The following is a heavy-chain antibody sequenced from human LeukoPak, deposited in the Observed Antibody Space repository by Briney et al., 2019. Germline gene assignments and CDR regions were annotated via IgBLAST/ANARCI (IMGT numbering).Heavy chain of an antibody. V-gene: IGHV1-24*01. CDR2: FDPEDGET. CDR1: GYTLTELS. Sequence: GASVKVSFKVSGYTLTELSMHWVRQAPGKGLEWMGGFDPEDGETIYAQKFQGRVTMTEDTSTDTAYMELSSLRSEDTAVYYCATDLHRLWFGESTRGYWGQGTLVTVSS. J-gene: IGHJ4*02. CDR3: ATDLHRLWFGESTRGY. D-gene: IGHD3-10*01.